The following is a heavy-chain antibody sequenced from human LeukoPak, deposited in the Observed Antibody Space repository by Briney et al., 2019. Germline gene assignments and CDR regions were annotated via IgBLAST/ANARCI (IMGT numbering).Heavy chain of an antibody. J-gene: IGHJ4*02. CDR2: ISSNGGST. D-gene: IGHD5-12*01. CDR3: VKDGGYGGYETFGY. Sequence: TGGSLRLSCSASGLTFSRYAMHWVRQAPGKGLEYVSAISSNGGSTYYADSVKGRFTISRDNSKNTLYLQMSSLRAEDTAVYYCVKDGGYGGYETFGYWGQGTLVTVSS. V-gene: IGHV3-64D*06. CDR1: GLTFSRYA.